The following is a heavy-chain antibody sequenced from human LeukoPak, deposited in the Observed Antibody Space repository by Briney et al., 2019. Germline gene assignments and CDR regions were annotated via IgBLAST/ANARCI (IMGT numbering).Heavy chain of an antibody. Sequence: GASLRLSCAASGFTFSDSWMTWVRQAPGRGLEWVAEINQDGNTKSYIDSVEGRFTISRDNARNSMYLQMSSLRAEDTAVYYCARDPAYGALDYWGQGTLVTVSS. V-gene: IGHV3-7*01. CDR2: INQDGNTK. CDR1: GFTFSDSW. D-gene: IGHD4-17*01. J-gene: IGHJ4*02. CDR3: ARDPAYGALDY.